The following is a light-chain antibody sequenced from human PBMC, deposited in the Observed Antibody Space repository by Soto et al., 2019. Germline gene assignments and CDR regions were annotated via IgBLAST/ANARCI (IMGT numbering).Light chain of an antibody. CDR2: GNT. Sequence: QSVLTQPPSVSGAPGQRVTISCTGSSSNIGAGYDVHWYQQVPGTAPKLLIYGNTNQPSGVPDRFSGSKSGTSASLAITGLQAEDEADYYCQSYDSTLSTVFGAGTKLTVL. V-gene: IGLV1-40*01. J-gene: IGLJ1*01. CDR3: QSYDSTLSTV. CDR1: SSNIGAGYD.